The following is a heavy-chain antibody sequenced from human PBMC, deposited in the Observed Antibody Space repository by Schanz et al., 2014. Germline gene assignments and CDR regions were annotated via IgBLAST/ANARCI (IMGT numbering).Heavy chain of an antibody. CDR3: ARDRWNYEGGIF. J-gene: IGHJ3*01. D-gene: IGHD1-7*01. V-gene: IGHV1-69*04. CDR2: FMPFLGIT. Sequence: QVQLVQSGAEVKKPGSSVKVSCTATGDTFDNFGISWVRQAPGQGPEWIGRFMPFLGITNLAQRFQDRVTMTADKATSTAYMELSGLRSEDTAMYYCARDRWNYEGGIFWGQGPMVTVSS. CDR1: GDTFDNFG.